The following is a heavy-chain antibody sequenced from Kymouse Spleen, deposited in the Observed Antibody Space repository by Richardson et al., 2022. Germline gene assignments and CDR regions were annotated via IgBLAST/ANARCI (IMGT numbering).Heavy chain of an antibody. CDR3: TRDYGSGSSYFDY. D-gene: IGHD3-10*01. CDR2: IRSKANSYAT. J-gene: IGHJ4*02. V-gene: IGHV3-73*02. Sequence: EVQLVESGGGLVQPGGSLKLSCAASGFTFSGSAMHWVRQASGKGLEWVGRIRSKANSYATAYAASVKGRFTISRDDSKNTAYLQMNSLKTEDTAVYYCTRDYGSGSSYFDYWGQGTLVTVSS. CDR1: GFTFSGSA.